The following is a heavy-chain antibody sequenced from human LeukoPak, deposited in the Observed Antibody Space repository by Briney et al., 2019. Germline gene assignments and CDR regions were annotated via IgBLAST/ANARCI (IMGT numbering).Heavy chain of an antibody. V-gene: IGHV3-23*01. D-gene: IGHD3-16*01. J-gene: IGHJ1*01. Sequence: HAGGSLRLSCAASGFTFSSYDMNWVRQAPGKGLEWVSGISPRGDITYYKDSVRGRFTISRDNFKNTVSLQLNSLRAEDTAMYYCAKDDDWGRFNHWGQGTLVTVSS. CDR1: GFTFSSYD. CDR2: ISPRGDIT. CDR3: AKDDDWGRFNH.